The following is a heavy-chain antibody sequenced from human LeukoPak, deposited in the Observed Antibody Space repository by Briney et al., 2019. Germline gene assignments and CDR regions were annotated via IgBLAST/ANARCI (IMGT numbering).Heavy chain of an antibody. V-gene: IGHV4-59*01. CDR2: IYYSGST. D-gene: IGHD2-15*01. CDR3: ARGRVPYCSGGSCYSHYYYMDV. Sequence: PSETLSLTCTVSGGSISSYYWSWIRQPPGKGLEWIGYIYYSGSTNYNPSLKSRVTISVDTSKNQFSLKLSSVTAADTAVYYCARGRVPYCSGGSCYSHYYYMDVWGKGTTVTVSS. CDR1: GGSISSYY. J-gene: IGHJ6*03.